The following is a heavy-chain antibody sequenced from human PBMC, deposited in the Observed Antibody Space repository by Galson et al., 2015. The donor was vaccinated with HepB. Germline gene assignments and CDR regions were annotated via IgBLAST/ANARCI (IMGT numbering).Heavy chain of an antibody. CDR2: IWYDGSNK. D-gene: IGHD2-15*01. Sequence: SLRLSCAASGFTFRRYGMHWVRQAPGKGLDWVAIIWYDGSNKYYADSVKGRFTISRDNSKSVLYLQMNSLRAEDTAVYYCASLYCSGGTCSLDHWGQGTLVTVSS. CDR3: ASLYCSGGTCSLDH. V-gene: IGHV3-33*01. CDR1: GFTFRRYG. J-gene: IGHJ4*02.